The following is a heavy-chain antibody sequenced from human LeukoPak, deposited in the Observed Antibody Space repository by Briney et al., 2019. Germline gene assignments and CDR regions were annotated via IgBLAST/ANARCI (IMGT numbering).Heavy chain of an antibody. V-gene: IGHV3-48*01. Sequence: GGSLRLSCAASGFTFSIYNMNWVRQAPGKGLEWVSYISSSSSTIYYADSVEGRFTISRDNSKNTLHLQMNSLRTEDTAVYYCAGSSWTDYWGQGTLVTVSS. D-gene: IGHD6-13*01. J-gene: IGHJ4*02. CDR2: ISSSSSTI. CDR1: GFTFSIYN. CDR3: AGSSWTDY.